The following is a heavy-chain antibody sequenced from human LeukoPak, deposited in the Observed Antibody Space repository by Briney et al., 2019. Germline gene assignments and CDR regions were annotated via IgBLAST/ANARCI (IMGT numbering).Heavy chain of an antibody. CDR2: INPNSGGR. D-gene: IGHD3-9*01. V-gene: IGHV1-2*06. CDR3: ARDRDILTGSGYYFDY. Sequence: ASVEVSCKASGYTFTGYYMDWVRQAPGQGLEWMGRINPNSGGRNYAQKFQGRVTMTRDTSISTAYMELSRLRSDDTAVYYCARDRDILTGSGYYFDYWGQGTLVTVSS. J-gene: IGHJ4*02. CDR1: GYTFTGYY.